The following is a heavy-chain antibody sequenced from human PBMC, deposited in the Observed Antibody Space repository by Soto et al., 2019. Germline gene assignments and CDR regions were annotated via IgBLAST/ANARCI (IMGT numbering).Heavy chain of an antibody. D-gene: IGHD5-18*01. Sequence: QVQLVESGGGVVQPGRSLRLSCAASGFTFSSYGIHWVRQAPGKGLEWVALISYDGTDKYYADSVKGRFTISRDNSKNTMYLQMSSLGPEDTAVYYCVKERYAQLWLEGYGMDVWGQGTTVTVSS. CDR1: GFTFSSYG. CDR2: ISYDGTDK. V-gene: IGHV3-30*18. CDR3: VKERYAQLWLEGYGMDV. J-gene: IGHJ6*02.